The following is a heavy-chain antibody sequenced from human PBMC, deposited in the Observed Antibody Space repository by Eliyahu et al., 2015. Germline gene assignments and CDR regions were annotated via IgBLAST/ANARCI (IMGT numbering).Heavy chain of an antibody. V-gene: IGHV5-51*01. J-gene: IGHJ4*02. CDR3: ARRRSRDGQNENFDY. CDR1: GYSFTSQY. Sequence: EVQLVQSGAEVRKPGESLKISCKGSGYSFTSQYIGWVRQMPGKGLEWMGLVHPGDSDIRYSASFQGQVTISADKSINTAYLQWSSLKASDTAMYYCARRRSRDGQNENFDYWGQGTLVTVSS. CDR2: VHPGDSDI. D-gene: IGHD5-24*01.